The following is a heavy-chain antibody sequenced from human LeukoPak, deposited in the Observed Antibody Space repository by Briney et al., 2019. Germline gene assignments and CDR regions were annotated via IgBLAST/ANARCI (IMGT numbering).Heavy chain of an antibody. Sequence: RASVKVSCKASGGTFSSYAISWVRQAPGQGLEWMGGIIPIFGTANYAQKFQGRVTITADESTSTAYMELSSLRSEDTAVYYCARTDLHAFDIWGQGTMVTVSS. CDR3: ARTDLHAFDI. CDR1: GGTFSSYA. CDR2: IIPIFGTA. J-gene: IGHJ3*02. V-gene: IGHV1-69*13.